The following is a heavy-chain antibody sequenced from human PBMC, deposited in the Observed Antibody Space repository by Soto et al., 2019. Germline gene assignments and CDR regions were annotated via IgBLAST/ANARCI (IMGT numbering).Heavy chain of an antibody. CDR2: INPSGGST. CDR1: GYTFTSYY. Sequence: ASVKVSCKASGYTFTSYYMHWVRQAPGQGLEWMGIINPSGGSTSYAQKFQGRVTMTRDTSTSTAHTELSSLRSEDTAVYYCARRAETNGWNGFGADKYYFDFWGQGTLVTVS. J-gene: IGHJ4*02. D-gene: IGHD1-1*01. V-gene: IGHV1-46*01. CDR3: ARRAETNGWNGFGADKYYFDF.